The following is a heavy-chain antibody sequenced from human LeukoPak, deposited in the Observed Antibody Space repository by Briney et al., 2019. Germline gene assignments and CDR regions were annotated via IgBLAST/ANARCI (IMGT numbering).Heavy chain of an antibody. D-gene: IGHD5-12*01. Sequence: SETLSLTCTVSGGSISSYLWSWIRQPPGKRLQWIGFIYSSGSTNYNPSLKSRVTISLDTSKNQFSLRVSSVTSADTAVYYCARGNSGYDYAFDIWGQGTMVTVSS. V-gene: IGHV4-59*01. CDR2: IYSSGST. CDR1: GGSISSYL. J-gene: IGHJ3*02. CDR3: ARGNSGYDYAFDI.